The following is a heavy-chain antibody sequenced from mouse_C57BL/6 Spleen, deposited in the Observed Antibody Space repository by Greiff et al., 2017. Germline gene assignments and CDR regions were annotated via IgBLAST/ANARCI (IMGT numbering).Heavy chain of an antibody. CDR1: GYTFTSYG. Sequence: VKLSCKASGYTFTSYGISWVKQRTGQGLEWIGEIYPRSGNTYYNEKFKGKATLTADKSSSTAYMELRSLTSEDSAVYFCARVTTVVATDYWGQGTTLTVSS. D-gene: IGHD1-1*01. J-gene: IGHJ2*01. V-gene: IGHV1-81*01. CDR2: IYPRSGNT. CDR3: ARVTTVVATDY.